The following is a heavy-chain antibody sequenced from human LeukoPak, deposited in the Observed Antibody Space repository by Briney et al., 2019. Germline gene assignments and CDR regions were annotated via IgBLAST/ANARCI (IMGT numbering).Heavy chain of an antibody. CDR2: INHSGST. CDR1: GGSFSGYY. J-gene: IGHJ4*02. Sequence: SETLSLTCAVYGGSFSGYYWSWIRQPPGKGLEWIGEINHSGSTNYNPSLKSRVTISVDTSKNQFSLKLSSVTAADTAVYYCARLWFGGHYFDYWGQGTLVTVSS. D-gene: IGHD3-10*01. V-gene: IGHV4-34*01. CDR3: ARLWFGGHYFDY.